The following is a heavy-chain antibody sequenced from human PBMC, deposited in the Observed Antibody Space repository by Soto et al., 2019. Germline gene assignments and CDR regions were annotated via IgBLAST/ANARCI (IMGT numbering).Heavy chain of an antibody. CDR2: ISSSSSYI. D-gene: IGHD3-16*02. CDR3: ASSGTVATISDSGYDYIWGSYRFYYFDY. CDR1: GFTFSSYS. Sequence: EVQLVESGGGLVKPGGSLRLSCAASGFTFSSYSMNWVRQAPGKGLEWVSSISSSSSYIYYADSVKGHFTISRDNAKNSPYLQMNILRAEDTALYYCASSGTVATISDSGYDYIWGSYRFYYFDYWGQGTLVTVSS. V-gene: IGHV3-21*01. J-gene: IGHJ4*02.